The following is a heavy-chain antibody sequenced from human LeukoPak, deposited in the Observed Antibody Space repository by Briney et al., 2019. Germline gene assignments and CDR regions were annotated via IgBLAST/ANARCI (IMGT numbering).Heavy chain of an antibody. J-gene: IGHJ6*02. CDR2: IWYDGSNK. Sequence: GGSLRLSCAASGFTFSSYGMHWVRQAPGKGLEWAAVIWYDGSNKYYADSVKGRFTISRDNSKNTLYLQMNSLRAEDTAVYYCARGLRFLRYYYGMDVWGQGTTVTVSS. D-gene: IGHD3-3*01. CDR1: GFTFSSYG. CDR3: ARGLRFLRYYYGMDV. V-gene: IGHV3-33*01.